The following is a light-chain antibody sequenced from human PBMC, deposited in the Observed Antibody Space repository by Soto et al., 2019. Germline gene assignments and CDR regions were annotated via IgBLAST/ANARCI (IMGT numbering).Light chain of an antibody. CDR2: GAS. V-gene: IGKV1-5*01. J-gene: IGKJ2*01. CDR3: QQYSSSSPT. CDR1: QSISSW. Sequence: DIQMTQSPSTLSASVGDRVTITCRASQSISSWLAWYQQKPGKAPKLLIYGASSLESGVLSRFSGSGSVTEFTLTIDSLQPDDFATYYCQQYSSSSPTFGQGTKLEI.